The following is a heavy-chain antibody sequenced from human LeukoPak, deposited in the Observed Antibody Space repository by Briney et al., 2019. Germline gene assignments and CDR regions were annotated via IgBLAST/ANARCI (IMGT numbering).Heavy chain of an antibody. J-gene: IGHJ4*02. CDR1: GFTFSSCG. CDR3: ARVWETQYYFDH. Sequence: PGGSLRLSCAASGFTFSSCGMHWVRQAPGKGLEWVAVIWFDGNTKYYADSVKGRFSISRDNYKKTLYLHMDSLRAEDTAVYFCARVWETQYYFDHWGQGTLVTVSS. CDR2: IWFDGNTK. V-gene: IGHV3-33*01. D-gene: IGHD1-26*01.